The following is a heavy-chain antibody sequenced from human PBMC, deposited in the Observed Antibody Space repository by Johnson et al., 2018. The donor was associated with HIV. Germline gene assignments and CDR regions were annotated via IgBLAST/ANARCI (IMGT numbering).Heavy chain of an antibody. CDR2: ISSGGST. Sequence: VQLVESGGGLVKPGGSLRLSCAASGFTVSSNYMSWVRQAPGKGLEWVSVISSGGSTYYVDSVKGRFTISRDNSKNTLYLQMNSLRAEDTAVYYCAREGSGSWLDAFDIWGQGTMVTVSS. CDR3: AREGSGSWLDAFDI. CDR1: GFTVSSNY. J-gene: IGHJ3*02. V-gene: IGHV3-66*02. D-gene: IGHD1-26*01.